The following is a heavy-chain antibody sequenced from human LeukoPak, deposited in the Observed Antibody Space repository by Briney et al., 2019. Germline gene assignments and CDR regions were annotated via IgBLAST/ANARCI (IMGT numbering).Heavy chain of an antibody. Sequence: GGSLRLTCAASGFTFSSYAMSWVRQAPGKGLEWVSAISGSGGSTYYADSVKGRFTISRDNSKNTLYLQMNSLRAEDTAVYYCAKVSYIVGATFDYWGQGTLVTVSS. CDR1: GFTFSSYA. V-gene: IGHV3-23*01. J-gene: IGHJ4*02. D-gene: IGHD1-26*01. CDR2: ISGSGGST. CDR3: AKVSYIVGATFDY.